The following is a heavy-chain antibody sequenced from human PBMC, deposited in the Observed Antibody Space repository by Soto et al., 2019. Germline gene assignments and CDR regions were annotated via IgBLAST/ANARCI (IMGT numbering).Heavy chain of an antibody. Sequence: GESLKISCKGPGHLFNNHWIGWVRQTPGKGLEWMGLIFTRDSETKTSPSFQGHVSFSVDNSINTVYLQWTSLKTTDTGIYFCARGYFDSGHGYDLWGQGTLVTVSS. CDR2: IFTRDSET. CDR1: GHLFNNHW. D-gene: IGHD3-10*01. V-gene: IGHV5-51*01. CDR3: ARGYFDSGHGYDL. J-gene: IGHJ5*02.